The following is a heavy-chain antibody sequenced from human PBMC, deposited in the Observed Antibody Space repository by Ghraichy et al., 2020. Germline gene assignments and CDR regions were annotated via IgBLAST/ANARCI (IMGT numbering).Heavy chain of an antibody. CDR1: GWSFSGYF. CDR2: IDHTGST. J-gene: IGHJ4*02. D-gene: IGHD2-2*01. CDR3: ARDNIALVTVSAASRIDS. Sequence: SETLSLTCAVYGWSFSGYFWSWIRPPPGKGLEWIGDIDHTGSTNYNPSLRSRVSISLDRSKNQLSLKVTSVSAADTAVYFCARDNIALVTVSAASRIDSWGQGTLVTVSS. V-gene: IGHV4-34*01.